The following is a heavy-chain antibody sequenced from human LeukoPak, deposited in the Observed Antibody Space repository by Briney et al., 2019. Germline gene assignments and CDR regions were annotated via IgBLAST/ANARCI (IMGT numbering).Heavy chain of an antibody. Sequence: GGSLRLSCAASGLAFSAYKMHWVRQAPRKGLVWVSRISTDGYTTDYADFVQGRFTASRDNTKNTWSLEMNSLRAEETAGYYCLVRCSPGYWGQGTLVTVSS. CDR1: GLAFSAYK. CDR2: ISTDGYTT. D-gene: IGHD2-15*01. V-gene: IGHV3-74*01. CDR3: LVRCSPGY. J-gene: IGHJ4*02.